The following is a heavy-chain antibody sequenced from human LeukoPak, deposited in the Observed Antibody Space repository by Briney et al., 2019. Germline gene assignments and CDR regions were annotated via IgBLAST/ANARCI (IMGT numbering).Heavy chain of an antibody. V-gene: IGHV3-21*01. CDR2: ISSSSTYI. J-gene: IGHJ6*02. D-gene: IGHD3-22*01. CDR1: GFTFSTYS. CDR3: ARDLEYYYDSSGYLYYYGMDV. Sequence: GGSLRLSCAASGFTFSTYSMNWVRQAPGKGLEWVPSISSSSTYIYYADSVKGRFTISRDNAKNSLYLQMNSLRAEDTAVYYCARDLEYYYDSSGYLYYYGMDVWGQGTTVTVSS.